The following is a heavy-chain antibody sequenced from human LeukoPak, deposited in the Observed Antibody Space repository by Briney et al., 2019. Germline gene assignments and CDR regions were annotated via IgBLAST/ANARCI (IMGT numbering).Heavy chain of an antibody. CDR3: VKIAVGASFDY. Sequence: GGSLRLSCAASGFTFSSYSMTWVRQAPGKGLEWVSSISSSSSYIYYADSVKGRFTISRDNSKNTLYLQMSSLRAEDTAVYYCVKIAVGASFDYWGQGTLVTVSS. J-gene: IGHJ4*02. CDR1: GFTFSSYS. D-gene: IGHD6-19*01. CDR2: ISSSSSYI. V-gene: IGHV3-21*01.